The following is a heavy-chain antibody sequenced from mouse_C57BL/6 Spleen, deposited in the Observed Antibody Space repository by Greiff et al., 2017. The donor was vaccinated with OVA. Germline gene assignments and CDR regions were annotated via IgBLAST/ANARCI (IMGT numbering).Heavy chain of an antibody. Sequence: EVQLQESGPGLVKPSQSLSLTCSVTGYSITSGYYWNWIRQFPGNKLEWMGYIRYDGSNNYNPSLKNRISITRDTSNNPLFLKLNSVTTEDTATYYGARERYSNYDYAMDYWGQGTSVTVSS. D-gene: IGHD2-5*01. V-gene: IGHV3-6*01. CDR2: IRYDGSN. CDR3: ARERYSNYDYAMDY. J-gene: IGHJ4*01. CDR1: GYSITSGYY.